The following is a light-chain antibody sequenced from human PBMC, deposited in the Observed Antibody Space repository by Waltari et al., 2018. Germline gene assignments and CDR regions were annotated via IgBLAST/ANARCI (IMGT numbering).Light chain of an antibody. J-gene: IGKJ2*01. CDR1: QSVRSNY. CDR3: QQYGTSPYT. V-gene: IGKV3-20*01. Sequence: EIVLTQSPGTLSLSPGERATLSCRASQSVRSNYLAWYQQKPGQDPRLLIYGASSRATGIPDRFSGSGSGTDFTLTISRLEPEDFAVFYCQQYGTSPYTFGQGTKLDIK. CDR2: GAS.